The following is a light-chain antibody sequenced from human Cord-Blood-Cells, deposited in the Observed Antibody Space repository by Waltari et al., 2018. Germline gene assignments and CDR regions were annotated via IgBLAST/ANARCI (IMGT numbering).Light chain of an antibody. CDR3: QKYNSAPWT. J-gene: IGKJ1*01. V-gene: IGKV1-27*01. CDR1: QVISNY. CDR2: AAS. Sequence: DIQMTQSPSSLSASVGDRVTITCRASQVISNYLAWYQQKPGKVPKLLIYAASTLQSGFPSRFSGSGSGTDFTLTISSLQPEDVATYYCQKYNSAPWTFGQGTKVEIK.